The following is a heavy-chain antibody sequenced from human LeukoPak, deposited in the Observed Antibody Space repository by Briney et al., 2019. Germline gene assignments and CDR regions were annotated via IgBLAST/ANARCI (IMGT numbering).Heavy chain of an antibody. J-gene: IGHJ3*01. Sequence: PVRSLRLSCAASGFTFSEDAMNSVPQAPGKGLEWVSHITGGGERTYFADSVKGRFTMSRDNSKNTLYLQMSSLSAEDTAVYYCAKDFVARNGVYDAFDVWGQGTMVSVS. V-gene: IGHV3-23*01. CDR3: AKDFVARNGVYDAFDV. CDR1: GFTFSEDA. D-gene: IGHD5-24*01. CDR2: ITGGGERT.